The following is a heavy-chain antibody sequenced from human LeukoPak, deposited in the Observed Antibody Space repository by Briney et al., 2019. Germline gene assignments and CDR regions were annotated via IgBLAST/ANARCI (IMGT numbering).Heavy chain of an antibody. Sequence: PGRSLRLSCAASGFIFSGYGMHWVRQAPGKGLEWVAVIWYDGSNKYYADSVKGRFTISRDNSKNTLYLQMNSLRAEDTAVSYCARGNFRRDGYNFDYWGQGTLVTVSS. CDR3: ARGNFRRDGYNFDY. D-gene: IGHD5-24*01. CDR2: IWYDGSNK. V-gene: IGHV3-33*01. J-gene: IGHJ4*02. CDR1: GFIFSGYG.